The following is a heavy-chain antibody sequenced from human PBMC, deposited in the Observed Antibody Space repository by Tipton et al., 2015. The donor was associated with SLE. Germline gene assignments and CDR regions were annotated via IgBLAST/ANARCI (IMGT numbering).Heavy chain of an antibody. CDR2: VYYTGSA. D-gene: IGHD3-10*01. V-gene: IGHV4-59*11. Sequence: TLSLTCTVSGGSISSHYWSWIRQPPGTGLEYIGYVYYTGSANYNPSLKSRGTISLDTSKNQFSLKLNSVTAADTAVYYCARCTMVQGDPTYYFDYWGQGTLVTVSS. CDR3: ARCTMVQGDPTYYFDY. J-gene: IGHJ4*02. CDR1: GGSISSHY.